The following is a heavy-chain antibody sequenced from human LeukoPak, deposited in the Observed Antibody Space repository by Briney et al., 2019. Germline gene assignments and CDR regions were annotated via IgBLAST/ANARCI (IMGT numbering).Heavy chain of an antibody. Sequence: ASVKVSCKASGGTFSSYAISLVRQAPGQGLEWMGRMIPILGIANYAQKFQGRVTITADKSTSTAYMELSSLRSEDTAVYYCAVHYYDSSGYLDYWGQGTLVTVSS. V-gene: IGHV1-69*04. CDR1: GGTFSSYA. D-gene: IGHD3-22*01. CDR2: MIPILGIA. J-gene: IGHJ4*02. CDR3: AVHYYDSSGYLDY.